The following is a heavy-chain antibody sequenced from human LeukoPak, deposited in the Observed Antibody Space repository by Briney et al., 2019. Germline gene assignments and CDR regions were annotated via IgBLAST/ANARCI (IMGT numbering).Heavy chain of an antibody. CDR2: IYYSGST. V-gene: IGHV4-39*07. D-gene: IGHD5-18*01. J-gene: IGHJ5*02. CDR1: GGSISSSSYY. CDR3: AREVQLIFNWFDP. Sequence: PSETVSLTCTVCGGSISSSSYYWGWIRQPPGKALEWIGSIYYSGSTYYNPSLKSRVTISVDTSKNQFSLQLSSVTAADTAVYYCAREVQLIFNWFDPWGQGTLVTVSS.